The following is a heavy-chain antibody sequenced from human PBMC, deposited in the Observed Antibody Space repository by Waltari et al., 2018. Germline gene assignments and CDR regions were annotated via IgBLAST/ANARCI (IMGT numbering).Heavy chain of an antibody. CDR3: ARDRYCSGGSCSDAFDI. J-gene: IGHJ3*02. V-gene: IGHV1-69*01. Sequence: QVQLVQSGAEVKKPGSSVQVSCKASGGTFSSYAISWVRQAPGQGLEWMGGIIPMFGTENDAQKFKGRVTSTADEATSTAYRERSSLRSEDTAVYYCARDRYCSGGSCSDAFDIWGQGTMVTVSS. CDR1: GGTFSSYA. D-gene: IGHD2-15*01. CDR2: IIPMFGTE.